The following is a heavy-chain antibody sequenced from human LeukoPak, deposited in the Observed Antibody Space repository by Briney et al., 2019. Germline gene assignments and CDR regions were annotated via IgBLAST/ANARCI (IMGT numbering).Heavy chain of an antibody. CDR2: ISAYNGNT. D-gene: IGHD3-22*01. V-gene: IGHV1-18*01. CDR3: ARAGQGYYYDTSAYYYDY. Sequence: ASVKVSCKASGYTFTSYGISWVRQAPGQGLEWMGWISAYNGNTNYAQRLQGRVTMTTDTSTSTAYMELRSLRSDDTAVYFCARAGQGYYYDTSAYYYDYWGQGTLVTVSS. CDR1: GYTFTSYG. J-gene: IGHJ4*02.